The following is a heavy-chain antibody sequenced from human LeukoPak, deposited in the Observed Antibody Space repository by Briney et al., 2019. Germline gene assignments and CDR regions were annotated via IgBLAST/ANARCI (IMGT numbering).Heavy chain of an antibody. CDR3: ARGHDTTGYWAY. CDR2: INTNTGNP. CDR1: GYTFTSFP. J-gene: IGHJ4*02. V-gene: IGHV7-4-1*02. Sequence: ASVKVSCKASGYTFTSFPVNWVRQAPGQGLEWMGWINTNTGNPTYAQGFAGRFVFSLDTFVSTAYVEISSLKAEDTAVFFCARGHDTTGYWAYWGQGTLVTVSS. D-gene: IGHD3-9*01.